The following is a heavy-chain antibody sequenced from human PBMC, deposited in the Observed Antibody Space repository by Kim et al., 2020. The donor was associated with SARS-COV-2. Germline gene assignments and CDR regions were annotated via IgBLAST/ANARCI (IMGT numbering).Heavy chain of an antibody. CDR1: GGTFSSYA. V-gene: IGHV1-69*13. Sequence: SVKVSCKASGGTFSSYAISWVRQAPGQGLEWMGGIIPIFGTANYAQKFQGRVTITADESTSTAYMELSSLRSEDTAVYYCARRDGTMVREHYYYYGMDVWGQGTTVTVSS. CDR2: IIPIFGTA. D-gene: IGHD3-10*01. CDR3: ARRDGTMVREHYYYYGMDV. J-gene: IGHJ6*02.